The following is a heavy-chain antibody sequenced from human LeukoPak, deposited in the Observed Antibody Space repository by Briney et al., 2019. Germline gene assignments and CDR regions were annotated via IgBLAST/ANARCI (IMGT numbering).Heavy chain of an antibody. CDR1: GYSFTSYW. CDR3: ARVSDHYFDY. CDR2: IYPGDSDT. J-gene: IGHJ4*02. D-gene: IGHD1-14*01. Sequence: GESLKISCKAFGYSFTSYWIGWVRQMPGKGLEWMGIIYPGDSDTRYSPSFQGQVTISADKSISTAYLRWSSLKASDIAMYYCARVSDHYFDYWGQGTLATVSS. V-gene: IGHV5-51*01.